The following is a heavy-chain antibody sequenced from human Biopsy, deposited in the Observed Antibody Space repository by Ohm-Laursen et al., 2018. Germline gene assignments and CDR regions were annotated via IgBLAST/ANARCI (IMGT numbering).Heavy chain of an antibody. V-gene: IGHV1-69*10. J-gene: IGHJ4*02. Sequence: SVKVSCKTSGGTFSNYAISWVRQAPGEGLEWMGGIIAVSGLVNYAPKFQGRVSITADKSTTTAYMELSNLKSEDTAVYYCATPFQYYDSWGGYPPFDHWGQGALVTVSS. CDR1: GGTFSNYA. CDR2: IIAVSGLV. D-gene: IGHD3-3*01. CDR3: ATPFQYYDSWGGYPPFDH.